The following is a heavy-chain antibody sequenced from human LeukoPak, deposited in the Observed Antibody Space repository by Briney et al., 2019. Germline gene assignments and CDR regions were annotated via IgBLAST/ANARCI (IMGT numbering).Heavy chain of an antibody. J-gene: IGHJ4*02. D-gene: IGHD3-10*01. V-gene: IGHV3-53*01. CDR1: GFSVTSNY. Sequence: GGSLRLSCSASGFSVTSNYMSWVRQAPGKGLQWVSVIYSGGGTDYAGSVRGRFTISRDDSKNMLHLQMDNLRAEDTAVYYCARGFHFYASGTYSGAFDYWGQGTLVTVSS. CDR2: IYSGGGT. CDR3: ARGFHFYASGTYSGAFDY.